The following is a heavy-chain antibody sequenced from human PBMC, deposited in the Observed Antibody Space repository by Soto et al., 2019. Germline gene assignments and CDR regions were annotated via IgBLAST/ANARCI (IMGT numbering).Heavy chain of an antibody. CDR2: SRPIFGTA. CDR3: ARASTLTVHCGSVSCPRMDV. D-gene: IGHD2-2*01. J-gene: IGHJ6*02. Sequence: QVQLVQSGAEVKKPGSPVKVSCKASGGTFSSYAISWVRQAPGQGLDWMGGSRPIFGTANYARKFQGRVTITADRSTSTAYMELSSLRSEDTAVYYCARASTLTVHCGSVSCPRMDVWGQGTTVTVSS. V-gene: IGHV1-69*06. CDR1: GGTFSSYA.